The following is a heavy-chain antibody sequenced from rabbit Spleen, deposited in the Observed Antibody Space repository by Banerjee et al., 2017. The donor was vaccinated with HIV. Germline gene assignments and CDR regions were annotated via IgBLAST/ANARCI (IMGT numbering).Heavy chain of an antibody. CDR3: ARDAGTGDYGYSTLDL. J-gene: IGHJ6*01. D-gene: IGHD8-1*01. CDR2: IYTGNFKT. CDR1: GFSFSDRDV. V-gene: IGHV1S45*01. Sequence: QEQLEESGGGLVKPEGSLTLTCKASGFSFSDRDVMCWVRQAPGKGLEWIGCIYTGNFKTYYASWAKGRFTISKSSSTTVTLQMTSLTAADTATYFCARDAGTGDYGYSTLDLWGPGTLVTVS.